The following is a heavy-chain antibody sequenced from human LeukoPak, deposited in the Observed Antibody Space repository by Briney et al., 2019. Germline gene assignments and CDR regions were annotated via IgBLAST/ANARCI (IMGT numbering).Heavy chain of an antibody. CDR2: ISGSGGST. CDR1: GFTFSSYG. CDR3: AKCILTGYYKGYMDV. V-gene: IGHV3-23*01. D-gene: IGHD3-9*01. Sequence: GGTLRLSCAASGFTFSSYGMSWVRQAPGKGLEWVSAISGSGGSTYYADSVKGRFTISRDNSKNTLYLQMNSLRAEDTAEYYCAKCILTGYYKGYMDVWGKGTTVTISS. J-gene: IGHJ6*03.